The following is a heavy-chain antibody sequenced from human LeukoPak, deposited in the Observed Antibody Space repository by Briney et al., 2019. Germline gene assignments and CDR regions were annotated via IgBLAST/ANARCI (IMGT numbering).Heavy chain of an antibody. CDR2: ISGSGGST. Sequence: GSLRLSCAASGFTFSSYAMSWVRQAPGKGLEWVSAISGSGGSTYYADSVKGRFTISRDNSKNTLYLQMNSLRAEDTAVYYCAKATRGYSGYDLVYYFDYWGQGTLVTVSS. CDR1: GFTFSSYA. V-gene: IGHV3-23*01. J-gene: IGHJ4*02. CDR3: AKATRGYSGYDLVYYFDY. D-gene: IGHD5-12*01.